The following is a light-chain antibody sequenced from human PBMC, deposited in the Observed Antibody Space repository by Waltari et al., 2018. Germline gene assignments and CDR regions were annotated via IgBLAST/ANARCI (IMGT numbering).Light chain of an antibody. V-gene: IGKV4-1*01. CDR3: QQYYSPPLT. CDR1: QSVLYSSNNKTY. CDR2: WAS. J-gene: IGKJ4*01. Sequence: DIVMTQSPDSLAVSLGERATTNCKSSQSVLYSSNNKTYLAWYQQKPGQPPKLLFYWASTRESGVPDRFSGSGSGTDFTLTISSLQAEDVAVYYCQQYYSPPLTFGGGTKVGIK.